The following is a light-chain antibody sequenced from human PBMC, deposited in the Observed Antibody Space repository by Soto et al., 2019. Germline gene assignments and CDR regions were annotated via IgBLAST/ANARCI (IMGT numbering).Light chain of an antibody. CDR3: QQYGSSPPWT. V-gene: IGKV3-20*01. CDR1: QSVSSSY. Sequence: EIVLTQSPGTLSLSPGERATLSCRASQSVSSSYLAWYQQKPGRAPRLLIYGASSRAAGIPDRFSGGGSGTDFTLTISRLEPEDFAVYYCQQYGSSPPWTFGQGTKVDIK. CDR2: GAS. J-gene: IGKJ1*01.